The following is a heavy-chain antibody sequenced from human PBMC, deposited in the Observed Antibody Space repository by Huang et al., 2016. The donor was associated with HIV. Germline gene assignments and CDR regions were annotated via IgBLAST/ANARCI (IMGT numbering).Heavy chain of an antibody. CDR2: IHHRGGT. CDR1: GDSITSPGNS. Sequence: QLQLQESGSGLVKPSQTLSLTCAVTGDSITSPGNSWSWIRPPPGKGREWMGYIHHRGGTPYSPSHKRRVTIARDRSKNQFSLNLRSMTAADTAVYYCARGLLPNYWGQGTLVTVSS. CDR3: ARGLLPNY. D-gene: IGHD2-15*01. V-gene: IGHV4-30-2*01. J-gene: IGHJ4*02.